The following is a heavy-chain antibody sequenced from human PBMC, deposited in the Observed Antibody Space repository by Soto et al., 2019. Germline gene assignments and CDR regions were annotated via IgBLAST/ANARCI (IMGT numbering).Heavy chain of an antibody. J-gene: IGHJ6*02. CDR3: ARDHSKYYYYYYGMDV. CDR2: IKQDGSEK. V-gene: IGHV3-7*01. D-gene: IGHD6-13*01. CDR1: GFTFSSYA. Sequence: PGGSLRLSCAASGFTFSSYAMSWVRQAPGKGLEWVANIKQDGSEKYYVDSVKGRFTISRDNAKNSLYLQMNSLRAEDTAVYYCARDHSKYYYYYYGMDVWGQGTTATVS.